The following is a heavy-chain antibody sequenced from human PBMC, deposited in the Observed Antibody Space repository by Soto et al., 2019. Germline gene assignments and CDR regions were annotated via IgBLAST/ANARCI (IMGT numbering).Heavy chain of an antibody. D-gene: IGHD3-22*01. V-gene: IGHV3-74*01. CDR2: INSDGSST. Sequence: GGSLRLSCAASGFTFSSYWMHWVRQAPGKGLVWVSRINSDGSSTNYADSLKGRFTMSKDNSKNTVYMEMNSLRAEDTAVYYCARVRDYYDSSGYYEKCTFDYWGQGTLVTVSS. J-gene: IGHJ4*02. CDR3: ARVRDYYDSSGYYEKCTFDY. CDR1: GFTFSSYW.